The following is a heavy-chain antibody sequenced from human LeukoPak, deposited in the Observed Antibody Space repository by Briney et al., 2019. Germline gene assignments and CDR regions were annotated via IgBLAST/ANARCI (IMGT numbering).Heavy chain of an antibody. Sequence: ASVKVSCNASGYNFTTYGISSGRQAPGQGLEWMGRISAYNGNTNYAQKLQGRVTMTTDKSTSTAYMELRSLRSDDTAVYYCARDTNLPFDYWGQGTLVTVSS. V-gene: IGHV1-18*01. J-gene: IGHJ4*02. D-gene: IGHD2-2*01. CDR1: GYNFTTYG. CDR3: ARDTNLPFDY. CDR2: ISAYNGNT.